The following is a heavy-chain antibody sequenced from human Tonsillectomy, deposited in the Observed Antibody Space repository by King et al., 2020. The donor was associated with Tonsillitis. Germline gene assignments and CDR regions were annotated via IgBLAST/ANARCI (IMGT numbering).Heavy chain of an antibody. CDR2: IIPMFDTP. CDR3: ATAPVEMATISFFDA. D-gene: IGHD5-24*01. V-gene: IGHV1-69*01. Sequence: QLVQSGAEVKKPGSSVKVSCKASGDTFNNYAITWLRQAPGQGLEWMGGIIPMFDTPTYAQRFQGRITLTADASTTTAYMELSSLRSEDTAVYYCATAPVEMATISFFDAGGQGTLVTVSS. CDR1: GDTFNNYA. J-gene: IGHJ4*02.